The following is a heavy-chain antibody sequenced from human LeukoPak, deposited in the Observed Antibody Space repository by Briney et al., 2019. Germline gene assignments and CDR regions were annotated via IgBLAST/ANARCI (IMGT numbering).Heavy chain of an antibody. V-gene: IGHV3-30*02. CDR1: GFTFSNYG. D-gene: IGHD3-3*02. CDR3: APFTD. CDR2: IRYDGSNK. Sequence: GGSLRLSCVASGFTFSNYGMHWVRQAPGKGLEWVAFIRYDGSNKYYAGSVKGRFTISRDNSKNTLYLQMNSLRAEDQAVYYCAPFTDWGQGTLVTVSS. J-gene: IGHJ4*02.